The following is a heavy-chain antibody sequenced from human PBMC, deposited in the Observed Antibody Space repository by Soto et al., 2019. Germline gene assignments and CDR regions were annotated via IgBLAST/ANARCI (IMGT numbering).Heavy chain of an antibody. CDR2: VSANGRNT. V-gene: IGHV3-23*01. CDR3: AKDLSSLGWLALGAPFDS. D-gene: IGHD3-22*01. Sequence: GRSLRLSCAASGFTFSSYAMNWVRQAPGNGLAWVSSVSANGRNTYYADSVKGRFTVSRDKSKNALFLQLDSLRVEDTAIYYCAKDLSSLGWLALGAPFDSWGPGTLVTVSS. CDR1: GFTFSSYA. J-gene: IGHJ4*02.